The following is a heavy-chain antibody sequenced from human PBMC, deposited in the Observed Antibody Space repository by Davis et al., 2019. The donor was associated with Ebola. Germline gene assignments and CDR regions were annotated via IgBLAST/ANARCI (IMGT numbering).Heavy chain of an antibody. CDR3: ARDRAPDYCTGGVCYESPLDY. CDR1: GYTFTSYA. J-gene: IGHJ4*02. Sequence: ASVKVSCKASGYTFTSYAMHWVRQAPGQRLEWMGWINAGNGNTNYAQKLQGRVTMTTDTSTSTAYMELRSLRSDDTAVYYCARDRAPDYCTGGVCYESPLDYWGQGTLVTVSS. V-gene: IGHV1-3*01. D-gene: IGHD2-8*02. CDR2: INAGNGNT.